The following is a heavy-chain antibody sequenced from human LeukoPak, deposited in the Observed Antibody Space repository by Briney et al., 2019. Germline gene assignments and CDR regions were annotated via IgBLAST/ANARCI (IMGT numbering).Heavy chain of an antibody. D-gene: IGHD3-22*01. CDR2: IYYSGST. V-gene: IGHV4-31*03. J-gene: IGHJ3*02. CDR3: ARDRGYDSSGYYGLDI. CDR1: GGSISSGGYY. Sequence: PSQTLSLTCTVSGGSISSGGYYWSWIRQHPGKGLEWIGYIYYSGSTYYNPSLKSRVTISVDTSKNQFSLKLSSVTAADTAVYYCARDRGYDSSGYYGLDIRGQGTMVTVSS.